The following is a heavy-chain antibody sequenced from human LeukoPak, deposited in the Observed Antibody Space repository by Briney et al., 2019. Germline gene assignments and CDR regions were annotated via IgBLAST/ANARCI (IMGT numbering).Heavy chain of an antibody. J-gene: IGHJ5*02. CDR3: ARRIDRGWGSMFDP. CDR1: GYTLTSYG. D-gene: IGHD3-16*01. Sequence: ASVKVSCKASGYTLTSYGISWVRQAPGQGLEWMGWISGYNGNTNYEQKVQGRVTMTTDTSTNTAYMELRSLRSDDTAVYYCARRIDRGWGSMFDPWGQGTLVTVSS. V-gene: IGHV1-18*01. CDR2: ISGYNGNT.